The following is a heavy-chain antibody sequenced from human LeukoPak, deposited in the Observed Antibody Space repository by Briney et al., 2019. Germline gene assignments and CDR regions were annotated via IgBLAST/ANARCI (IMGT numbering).Heavy chain of an antibody. D-gene: IGHD3-16*01. J-gene: IGHJ6*02. CDR1: GYRFTGYY. V-gene: IGHV1-2*02. CDR2: INPNSGGT. CDR3: ARDWGSGSMDV. Sequence: ASVKVSCKASGYRFTGYYMHWVRQAPGQGLEWMGWINPNSGGTNYAQKFQGRVTMTRDTSISTAYMDLSSLRSDDTAVYYCARDWGSGSMDVWGQGTTVTVSS.